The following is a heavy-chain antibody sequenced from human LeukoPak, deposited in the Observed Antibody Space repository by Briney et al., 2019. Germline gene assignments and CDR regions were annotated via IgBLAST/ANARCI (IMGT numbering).Heavy chain of an antibody. D-gene: IGHD1-14*01. CDR2: IIGGSYI. CDR1: GFTFSSYR. V-gene: IGHV3-21*01. J-gene: IGHJ6*03. Sequence: PGGSLRLSCAASGFTFSSYRMNWVRQAPGKGLEWVSSIIGGSYIYYADSVNGRFTVSRDNAKNSLYLQMNSLRAEDTAVYYCAKDRNTGYGPYYMDVWGKGATVTVSS. CDR3: AKDRNTGYGPYYMDV.